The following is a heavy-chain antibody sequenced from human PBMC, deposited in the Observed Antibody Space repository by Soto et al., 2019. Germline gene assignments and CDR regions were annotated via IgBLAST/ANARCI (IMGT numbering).Heavy chain of an antibody. D-gene: IGHD3-3*01. CDR2: IIPIFGTA. J-gene: IGHJ6*02. CDR3: ARGRTYYDFWSGYPAYYYYGMDV. Sequence: ASVKVSCKASGGTFSSYAISWVRQAPGQGLEWMGGIIPIFGTANYAQKFQGRVTITADESTSTAYMELSSLRSEDTAVYYCARGRTYYDFWSGYPAYYYYGMDVWGQGTTVTVSS. CDR1: GGTFSSYA. V-gene: IGHV1-69*13.